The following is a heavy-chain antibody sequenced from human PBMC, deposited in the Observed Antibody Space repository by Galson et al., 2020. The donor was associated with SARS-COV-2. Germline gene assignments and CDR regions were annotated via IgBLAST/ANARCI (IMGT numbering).Heavy chain of an antibody. CDR3: AREEDCSGGSCYAD. CDR1: GFTFSSYA. J-gene: IGHJ4*02. V-gene: IGHV3-30*04. Sequence: GESLKISCAASGFTFSSYAMHWVRQAPGKGLEWVAVISYDGSNKYYADSVKGRFTISRDNSKNTLYLQMNSLRAEDTAVYYCAREEDCSGGSCYADWGQGTLVTVSS. D-gene: IGHD2-15*01. CDR2: ISYDGSNK.